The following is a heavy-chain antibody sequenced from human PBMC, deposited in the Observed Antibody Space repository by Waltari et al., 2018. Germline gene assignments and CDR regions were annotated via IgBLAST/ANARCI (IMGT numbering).Heavy chain of an antibody. J-gene: IGHJ4*02. CDR2: IRSKANSYAT. CDR1: GFTFSGSA. V-gene: IGHV3-73*01. CDR3: TRQGDY. Sequence: EVQLVESGGGLVQPGGSLKLSCEASGFTFSGSAMHWVRQASGKGLEWVGRIRSKANSYATAYAASVKGRFTISRDDSKNTAYLQMNSLKTEDTAVYYCTRQGDYWGQGTLVTVSS.